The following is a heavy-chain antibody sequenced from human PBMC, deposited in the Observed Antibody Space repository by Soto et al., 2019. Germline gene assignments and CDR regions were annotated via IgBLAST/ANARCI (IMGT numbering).Heavy chain of an antibody. D-gene: IGHD6-6*01. CDR1: GYTFTSYA. CDR3: ARARSEYSSRYGMDV. CDR2: INAGNGNT. J-gene: IGHJ6*02. V-gene: IGHV1-3*01. Sequence: GASVKVSCKASGYTFTSYAMHWVRQAPGQRLEWMGWINAGNGNTKYSQKFQGRVTITRDTSASTVYMELSSVRSEDTAVYYCARARSEYSSRYGMDVWGPGATVTVSS.